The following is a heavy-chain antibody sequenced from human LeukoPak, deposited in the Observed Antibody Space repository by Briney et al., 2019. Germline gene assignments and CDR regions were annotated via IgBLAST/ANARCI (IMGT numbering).Heavy chain of an antibody. J-gene: IGHJ4*02. CDR3: GYYYDSSGYSTFDY. D-gene: IGHD3-22*01. Sequence: GGSLRLSCAASGFTFSSYAMSWVRQAPGKGLEWVSAISGSGGSTYYADSVEGRFTISRDNSKNTLYLQMNSLRAEDTAVYYCGYYYDSSGYSTFDYWGQGTLVTVSS. CDR1: GFTFSSYA. CDR2: ISGSGGST. V-gene: IGHV3-23*01.